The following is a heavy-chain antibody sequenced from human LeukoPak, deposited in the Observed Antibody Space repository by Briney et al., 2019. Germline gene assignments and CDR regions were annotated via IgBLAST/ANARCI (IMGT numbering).Heavy chain of an antibody. CDR2: IRPMNSDV. D-gene: IGHD4-23*01. CDR1: GYSFTSYW. V-gene: IGHV5-51*01. CDR3: ASRPFETTVVPWDFY. Sequence: GESLKISCKGSGYSFTSYWVAWVRQLPGKGLEWMGIIRPMNSDVRYSPSFQGQVTISADRSINTAYLQWSSLTASDTAMYYCASRPFETTVVPWDFYWGQGTQVTVSS. J-gene: IGHJ4*02.